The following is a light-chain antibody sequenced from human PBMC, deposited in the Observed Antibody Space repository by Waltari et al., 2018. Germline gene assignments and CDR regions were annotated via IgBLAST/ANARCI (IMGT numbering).Light chain of an antibody. V-gene: IGKV3-15*01. CDR1: QSISNN. J-gene: IGKJ2*01. Sequence: EIVMTQSPATLSVSPGDRATLSCRASQSISNNLAWYQQKPGQAPRLLIYGASTRATGIPARFSGSGSGTEFTLTLSSLQSEDFAVYYCQQYNNWPQTFGQGTKLEI. CDR2: GAS. CDR3: QQYNNWPQT.